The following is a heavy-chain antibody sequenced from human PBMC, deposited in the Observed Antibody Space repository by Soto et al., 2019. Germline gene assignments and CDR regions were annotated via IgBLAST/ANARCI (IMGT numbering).Heavy chain of an antibody. CDR1: GGTFSSYA. V-gene: IGHV1-69*04. CDR3: AGDPDSHYNDSHAYSYP. J-gene: IGHJ5*02. Sequence: ASVKVSCKASGGTFSSYAISWVRQAPGQGLEWMGRIIPIIGIINYAQKFQGRVTITADKFTGTAYMELTRLRSDDTAVYYCAGDPDSHYNDSHAYSYPWGQGTLVTVSS. D-gene: IGHD3-22*01. CDR2: IIPIIGII.